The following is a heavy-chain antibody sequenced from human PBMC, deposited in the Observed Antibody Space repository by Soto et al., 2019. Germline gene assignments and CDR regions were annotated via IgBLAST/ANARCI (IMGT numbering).Heavy chain of an antibody. CDR1: GGSISSYY. J-gene: IGHJ6*02. V-gene: IGHV4-59*01. Sequence: SETLSLTCTVSGGSISSYYWSWIRQPPGKGLEWIGYIYYSVSTNYNPSLKSRVTISVDTSKNQFSLKLSSVTAADTAVYYCARDRGIADRYYYYHGMDVWGQVTKVTVSS. CDR2: IYYSVST. CDR3: ARDRGIADRYYYYHGMDV. D-gene: IGHD6-13*01.